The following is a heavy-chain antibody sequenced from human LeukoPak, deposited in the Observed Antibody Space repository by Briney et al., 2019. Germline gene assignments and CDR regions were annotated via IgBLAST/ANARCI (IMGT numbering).Heavy chain of an antibody. D-gene: IGHD3-16*01. CDR2: INHSGST. V-gene: IGHV4-34*01. CDR3: ARGPGYDYVWGSYSKDRGGFDY. CDR1: GGSFSGYY. Sequence: SETLSLTCAVYGGSFSGYYWSWIRQPPGKGLEWIGEINHSGSTNYNPSLKSRVTISVDTSKNQFSLKLSSVTAADTAVYYCARGPGYDYVWGSYSKDRGGFDYWGQGTLVTVSS. J-gene: IGHJ4*02.